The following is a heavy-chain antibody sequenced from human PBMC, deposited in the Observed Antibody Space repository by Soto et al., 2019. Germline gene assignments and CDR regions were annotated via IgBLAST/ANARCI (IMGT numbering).Heavy chain of an antibody. J-gene: IGHJ4*02. CDR3: ARDIVPATIGSFDF. Sequence: GGSLRLSCAAYGPTLSDYSMNWVRQAPGKGLEWVSSISDVGTYTFYADSVKGRFTVSRDNANNLLYLEMNSLRAEDTAVYYCARDIVPATIGSFDFWGQGTLVTVSS. D-gene: IGHD2-2*01. V-gene: IGHV3-21*01. CDR2: ISDVGTYT. CDR1: GPTLSDYS.